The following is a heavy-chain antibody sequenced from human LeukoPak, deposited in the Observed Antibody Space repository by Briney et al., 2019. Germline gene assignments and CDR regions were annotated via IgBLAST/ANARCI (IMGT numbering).Heavy chain of an antibody. J-gene: IGHJ2*01. Sequence: GGSLRLSCAASGFTFSRYWMHWVRHAPGKGLMWVSRINSDGSSTSYADSVKGRFTISRDNAKNSLYLQMNSLRAEDTAVYYCASRLRWYWYFDLWGRGTLVTVSS. CDR3: ASRLRWYWYFDL. CDR1: GFTFSRYW. V-gene: IGHV3-74*01. D-gene: IGHD4-23*01. CDR2: INSDGSST.